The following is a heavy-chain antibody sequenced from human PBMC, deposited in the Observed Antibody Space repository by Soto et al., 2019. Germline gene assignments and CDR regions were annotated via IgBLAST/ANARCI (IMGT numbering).Heavy chain of an antibody. CDR3: ATDLMITFGGVIDRPNAFDI. CDR1: GYTLTELS. CDR2: VDPEDGET. D-gene: IGHD3-16*02. Sequence: QVQLVQSGAEVKKPGASVKVSCKVSGYTLTELSMHWVRQAPGKGLEWMGGVDPEDGETIYAQKFQGRVTMTEDTSTDTAYMELSSLRSEDTAVYYCATDLMITFGGVIDRPNAFDIWGQGTMVTVSS. V-gene: IGHV1-24*01. J-gene: IGHJ3*02.